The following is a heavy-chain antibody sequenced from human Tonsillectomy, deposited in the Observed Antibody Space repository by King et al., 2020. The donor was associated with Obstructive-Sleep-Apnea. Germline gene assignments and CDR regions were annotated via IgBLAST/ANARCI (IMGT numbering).Heavy chain of an antibody. CDR2: IYYSGST. D-gene: IGHD5-18*01. V-gene: IGHV4-30-4*01. Sequence: VQLQESGPGLVKPSQTLSLTCTVSGGSISSGDYYWSWIRQPPGKGLEWLGDIYYSGSTYSNPSLKSRFTISVDTSKNQFSLKLSSVTASDTAVYYCAREDSYGYGGGYYFDYWGQGTLVTVSS. CDR3: AREDSYGYGGGYYFDY. J-gene: IGHJ4*02. CDR1: GGSISSGDYY.